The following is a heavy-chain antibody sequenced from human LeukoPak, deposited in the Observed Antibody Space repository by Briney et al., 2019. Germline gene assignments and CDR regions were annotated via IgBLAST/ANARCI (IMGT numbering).Heavy chain of an antibody. V-gene: IGHV4-59*01. CDR1: GGSISTYY. J-gene: IGHJ4*02. CDR2: IYYRGST. D-gene: IGHD2-2*02. CDR3: AGTTSDYQLLYTY. Sequence: SETLSLTCTVSGGSISTYYWSWIRQPPGKGLEWIGSIYYRGSTNYHPSLESRVTISVDPSKNQFSLKLSSVTAADTAVYYCAGTTSDYQLLYTYWGQGTLATVSS.